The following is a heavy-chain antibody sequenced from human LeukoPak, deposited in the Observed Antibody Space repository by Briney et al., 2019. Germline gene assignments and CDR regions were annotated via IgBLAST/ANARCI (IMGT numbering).Heavy chain of an antibody. CDR2: IYYSGST. V-gene: IGHV4-39*01. CDR1: GGSISSSSYY. Sequence: SETLSLTCTVSGGSISSSSYYWGWIRQPPGKGLEWIGSIYYSGSTYYNPSLKSRVTISVDTSKNQFSLKLSSVTAADTAVYYCARHEGGVVPTYWGQGTLVTVSS. CDR3: ARHEGGVVPTY. D-gene: IGHD2-2*01. J-gene: IGHJ4*02.